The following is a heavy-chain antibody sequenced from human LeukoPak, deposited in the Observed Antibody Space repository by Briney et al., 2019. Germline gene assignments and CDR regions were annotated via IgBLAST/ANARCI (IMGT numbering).Heavy chain of an antibody. CDR3: ATNRTTGGHRFDY. Sequence: PGGSLRLSCTASGFTFSSFAMSWVRQAPGEGLDWVSAISGSGDSTSYADSVRGRFIISRGNSKNTLYLQMDSLRAEDTAVYYCATNRTTGGHRFDYWGQGTLVTVSS. CDR2: ISGSGDST. J-gene: IGHJ4*02. CDR1: GFTFSSFA. V-gene: IGHV3-23*01. D-gene: IGHD1-1*01.